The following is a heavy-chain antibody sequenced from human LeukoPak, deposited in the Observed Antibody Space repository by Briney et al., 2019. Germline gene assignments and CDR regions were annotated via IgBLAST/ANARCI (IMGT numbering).Heavy chain of an antibody. D-gene: IGHD4-17*01. CDR2: INWNGGRT. V-gene: IGHV3-20*04. Sequence: PGGSLRLSCAASEFTFTSYELNWVRQAPGKGLEWVSGINWNGGRTGYADSVKGRFTISRDNAKNSLYLQMNSLRAEDTALYYCARDYDYGDYPGYWGQGALVTVSS. CDR1: EFTFTSYE. J-gene: IGHJ4*02. CDR3: ARDYDYGDYPGY.